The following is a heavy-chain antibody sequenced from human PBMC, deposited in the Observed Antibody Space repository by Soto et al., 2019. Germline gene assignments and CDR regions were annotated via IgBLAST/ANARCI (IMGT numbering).Heavy chain of an antibody. V-gene: IGHV1-69*01. J-gene: IGHJ6*02. CDR3: ARGPEYYDSGIYYYGMDV. D-gene: IGHD3-22*01. CDR1: GGTFSSYA. CDR2: IIPIFGTA. Sequence: QVQLVQSGAEVKKPGSLVKVSCKASGGTFSSYAISWVRQAPGQGLEWMGGIIPIFGTANYAQKFQGRVTITADESTSTAYMELSSLRSEDTAVYYCARGPEYYDSGIYYYGMDVWGQRTTVTVSS.